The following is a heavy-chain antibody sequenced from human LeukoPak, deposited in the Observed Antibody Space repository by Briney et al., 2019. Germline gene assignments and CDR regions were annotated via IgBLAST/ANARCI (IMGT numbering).Heavy chain of an antibody. Sequence: GGSLRLSCSASGFTFSRYAMHWVRQAPGKGLEYVSGINDNGGRTHYGDSVKGRFGISRDNSKNTLHLQMSTLRAEDTALYYCVKDVGGSYAFDYWGQGILVTVAS. D-gene: IGHD1-26*01. CDR3: VKDVGGSYAFDY. CDR2: INDNGGRT. J-gene: IGHJ4*02. V-gene: IGHV3-64D*09. CDR1: GFTFSRYA.